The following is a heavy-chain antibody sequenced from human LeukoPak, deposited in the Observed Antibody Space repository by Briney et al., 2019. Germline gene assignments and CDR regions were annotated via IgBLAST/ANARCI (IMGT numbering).Heavy chain of an antibody. CDR1: GYTFTGYY. CDR2: INPNSGGT. Sequence: ASVKVSCKASGYTFTGYYMHWVRQATGQGLEWMGWINPNSGGTNYAQKFQGRVTMTRDMSTSTVYMELSSLRSEDTAVYYCARDFRSSSWYYYYYYYYMDVWGKGTTVTVSS. CDR3: ARDFRSSSWYYYYYYYYMDV. V-gene: IGHV1-2*02. J-gene: IGHJ6*03. D-gene: IGHD6-13*01.